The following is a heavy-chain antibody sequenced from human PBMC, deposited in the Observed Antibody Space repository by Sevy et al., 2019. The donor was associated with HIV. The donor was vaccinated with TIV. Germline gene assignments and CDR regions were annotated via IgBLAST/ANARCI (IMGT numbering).Heavy chain of an antibody. D-gene: IGHD4-17*01. Sequence: ASVKVSCKASGGTFSCYAISWVRQAPRQGLEWMGGIIPIFGTANYAQKFQGRVTITADKSTSTAYMELSSLRSEDTAVYYCARVYGDYVGVFGYWGQGTLVTVSS. CDR1: GGTFSCYA. V-gene: IGHV1-69*06. J-gene: IGHJ1*01. CDR2: IIPIFGTA. CDR3: ARVYGDYVGVFGY.